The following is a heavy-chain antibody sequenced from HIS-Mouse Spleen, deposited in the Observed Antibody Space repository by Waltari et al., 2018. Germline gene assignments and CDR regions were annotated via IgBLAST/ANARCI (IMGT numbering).Heavy chain of an antibody. Sequence: EVQLVESGGGLVQPGGSLRLSCAASGFTFSSYWMSWVRQAPGKGLGWVAKVKKDGSEKYYVDSVKGRFTISRDNAKNSLYLQMNSLRAEDTAVYYCAKEGLIVGATNWFDPWGQGTLVTVSS. V-gene: IGHV3-7*01. J-gene: IGHJ5*02. CDR3: AKEGLIVGATNWFDP. D-gene: IGHD1-26*01. CDR2: VKKDGSEK. CDR1: GFTFSSYW.